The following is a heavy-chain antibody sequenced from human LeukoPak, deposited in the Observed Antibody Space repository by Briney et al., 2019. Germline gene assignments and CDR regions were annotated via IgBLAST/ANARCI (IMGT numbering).Heavy chain of an antibody. CDR2: INGNGDYT. J-gene: IGHJ4*02. V-gene: IGHV3-64*01. CDR3: ARDLFSGAEMATLDY. CDR1: GFVFSTYA. D-gene: IGHD5-24*01. Sequence: GGSLRLSCAASGFVFSTYAIHWVRHVPGKGLEYVSGINGNGDYTDYANSVKGRFTISRDNFKNTVYLQMGILRAEDMAVYYCARDLFSGAEMATLDYWGQGPLLTVSS.